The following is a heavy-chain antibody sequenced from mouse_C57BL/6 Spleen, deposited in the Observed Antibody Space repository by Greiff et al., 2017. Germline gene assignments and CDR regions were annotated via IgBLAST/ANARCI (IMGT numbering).Heavy chain of an antibody. J-gene: IGHJ2*01. CDR2: INPSSGYT. Sequence: QVQLKESGAELAKPGASVKLSCKASGYTFTSYWMHWVKQRPGQGLEWIGYINPSSGYTKYNQKFKDKATLTADKSSSTAYMQLSSLTYEDSAVYYCANYSGSSYDYFDYWGQGTTLTVSS. D-gene: IGHD1-1*01. V-gene: IGHV1-7*01. CDR1: GYTFTSYW. CDR3: ANYSGSSYDYFDY.